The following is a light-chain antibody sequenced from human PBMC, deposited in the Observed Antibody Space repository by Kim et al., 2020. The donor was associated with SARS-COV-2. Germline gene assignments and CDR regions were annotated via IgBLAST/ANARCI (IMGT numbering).Light chain of an antibody. V-gene: IGLV1-40*01. CDR3: QSYDSSLSGWV. J-gene: IGLJ3*02. Sequence: QSVLTQPPSVSWAPGQRVTISCTGSSSNIGAGYDVHWYQQLPGTAPKLLIYGNSNRPSGVPDRFSGSKSGTSASLAITGLQAEDEAYYYCQSYDSSLSGWVFGGGTKLTVL. CDR2: GNS. CDR1: SSNIGAGYD.